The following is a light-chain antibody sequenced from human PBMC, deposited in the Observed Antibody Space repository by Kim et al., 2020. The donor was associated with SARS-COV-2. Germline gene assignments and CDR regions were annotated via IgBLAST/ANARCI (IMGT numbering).Light chain of an antibody. V-gene: IGKV3-20*01. CDR3: QQYGSSLTWT. CDR1: QSVSSSY. CDR2: GAS. Sequence: PGDRATLSCRARQSVSSSYLAWYQQKPGQAPRLLIYGASSRATGIPDRFSGSGSGTDFTLTISRLEPEDFAVYYCQQYGSSLTWTFGQGTKVDIK. J-gene: IGKJ1*01.